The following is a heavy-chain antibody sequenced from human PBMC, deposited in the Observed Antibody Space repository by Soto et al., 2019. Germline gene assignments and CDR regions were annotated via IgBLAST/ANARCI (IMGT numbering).Heavy chain of an antibody. J-gene: IGHJ6*02. V-gene: IGHV1-18*04. Sequence: GASVKVSCKASGYTFTSYGISWVRQAPGQGLEWMGWISAYNGNTNYAQKLQGRVTMTTDTSTSTAYTELRSLRSDDTAVYYCAREHSSYGMDVWGQGTTVTVSS. CDR3: AREHSSYGMDV. D-gene: IGHD6-13*01. CDR1: GYTFTSYG. CDR2: ISAYNGNT.